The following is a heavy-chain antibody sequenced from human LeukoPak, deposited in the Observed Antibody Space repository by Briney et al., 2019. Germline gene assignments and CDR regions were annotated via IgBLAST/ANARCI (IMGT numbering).Heavy chain of an antibody. D-gene: IGHD3-10*01. CDR2: ISYDGSNK. CDR3: ARPGDGELLHNWFDP. Sequence: GGSLRLSCAASGFTFSSYAMHWVRQAPGKGLEWVAVISYDGSNKYYADSVKGRFTISRDNSKNTLYLQMNSLRAEDTAVYYCARPGDGELLHNWFDPWGQGTLVTVSS. J-gene: IGHJ5*02. CDR1: GFTFSSYA. V-gene: IGHV3-30-3*01.